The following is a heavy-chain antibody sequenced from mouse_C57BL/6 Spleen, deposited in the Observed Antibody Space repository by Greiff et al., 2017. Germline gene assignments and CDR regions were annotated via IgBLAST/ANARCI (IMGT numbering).Heavy chain of an antibody. Sequence: VMLVESGPGLVAPSQSLSITCTVSGFSLTSYGVSWVRQPPGKGLEWLGVIWGDGSTHYHSALISRLCISKDNSKSQVFLKLNSLQTDDTATYYCATSLQGYAYWGQGTLVTVSA. CDR2: IWGDGST. D-gene: IGHD1-1*01. CDR3: ATSLQGYAY. V-gene: IGHV2-3*01. CDR1: GFSLTSYG. J-gene: IGHJ3*01.